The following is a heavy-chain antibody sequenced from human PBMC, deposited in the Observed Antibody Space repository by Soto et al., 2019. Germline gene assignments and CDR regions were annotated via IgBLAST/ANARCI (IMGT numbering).Heavy chain of an antibody. J-gene: IGHJ2*01. CDR3: ASVIVVITRQWYVDL. D-gene: IGHD3-22*01. Sequence: QLQLQESGPGLVKPSETLSLTCTVSGDSISSRNDYWGWIRQPPEKGLEWIGNFYYGGSTYYNPSVKSRVTISVDTSKNQFSLRLSSVTAADTAVYYCASVIVVITRQWYVDLWGRCTLVSVSS. CDR1: GDSISSRNDY. CDR2: FYYGGST. V-gene: IGHV4-39*01.